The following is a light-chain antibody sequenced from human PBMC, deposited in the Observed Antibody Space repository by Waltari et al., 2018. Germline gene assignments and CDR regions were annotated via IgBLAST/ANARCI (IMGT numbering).Light chain of an antibody. Sequence: DIVLTQSPAILSLSPGERASPSCRASQSVTIYLAWYQQKPGQAPRLLIYDTSNRATGIPARVSGSGFGTDFTLTISSLEPEDFAVYYCQQRRDWPLTFGGGTKVEIK. CDR1: QSVTIY. CDR2: DTS. J-gene: IGKJ4*01. V-gene: IGKV3-11*01. CDR3: QQRRDWPLT.